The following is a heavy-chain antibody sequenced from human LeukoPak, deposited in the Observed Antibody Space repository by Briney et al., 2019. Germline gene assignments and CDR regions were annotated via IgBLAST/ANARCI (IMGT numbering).Heavy chain of an antibody. CDR2: IYSGGTT. CDR3: ARDGYGNNYMDV. Sequence: GGSLRLSCAASGFTLSSNFMSWVRQAPGKRLEWVSVIYSGGTTYYADSVKGRFTISRDNSKNTLSLQMNSLRAEDTAVYYCARDGYGNNYMDVWGKGTTVTVSS. D-gene: IGHD1/OR15-1a*01. V-gene: IGHV3-53*01. J-gene: IGHJ6*03. CDR1: GFTLSSNF.